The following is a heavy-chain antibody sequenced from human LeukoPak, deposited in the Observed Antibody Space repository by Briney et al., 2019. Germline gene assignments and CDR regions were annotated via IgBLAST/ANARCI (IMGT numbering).Heavy chain of an antibody. CDR1: GFTFSNYG. V-gene: IGHV3-23*01. CDR2: ISASGDSA. D-gene: IGHD3-10*01. Sequence: GGSLRLSCAASGFTFSNYGMSWVRQAPGKGLEWVSGISASGDSAYYADSAKGRFTISRDKSKNTLYMEMNSLRVEDTAVYYCAGRGSGSYFDYWGQGTLVTVSS. J-gene: IGHJ4*02. CDR3: AGRGSGSYFDY.